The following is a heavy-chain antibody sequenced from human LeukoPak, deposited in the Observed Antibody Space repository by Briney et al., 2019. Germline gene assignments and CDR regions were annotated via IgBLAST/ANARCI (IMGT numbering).Heavy chain of an antibody. Sequence: GGTLRLSCASSGFTFRPYSMHWVSQPPGSGMLYVSAITGDGNFTFYAASVMGRLTIYRDNSKNARYLQTGSLRPEEMAVYYCARVDRGYAYWSQGVLVTVSS. CDR1: GFTFRPYS. CDR2: ITGDGNFT. CDR3: ARVDRGYAY. J-gene: IGHJ4*02. V-gene: IGHV3-64*02. D-gene: IGHD5-12*01.